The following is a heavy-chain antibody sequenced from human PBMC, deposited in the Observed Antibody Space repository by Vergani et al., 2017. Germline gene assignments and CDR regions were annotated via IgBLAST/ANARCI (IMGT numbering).Heavy chain of an antibody. Sequence: QVQLVQSGAEVKKPGSSVKVSCKASGGTFSSYAISWVRQAPGQGLEWMGRIIPIFGTANYAQKFQGRVTITADESTSTAYMGLSSLRSEDTAVYYCARWLDSCLGGSGSYYDYWGQGTLVTVSS. CDR2: IIPIFGTA. V-gene: IGHV1-69*13. CDR1: GGTFSSYA. CDR3: ARWLDSCLGGSGSYYDY. D-gene: IGHD3-10*01. J-gene: IGHJ4*02.